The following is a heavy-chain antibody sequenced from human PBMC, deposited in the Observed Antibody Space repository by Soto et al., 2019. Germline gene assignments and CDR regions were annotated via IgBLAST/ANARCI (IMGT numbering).Heavy chain of an antibody. CDR3: ARYPGGYLGSSDY. CDR2: ISGSGGST. J-gene: IGHJ4*02. V-gene: IGHV3-23*01. CDR1: GFTFSSYA. Sequence: LRLSCAASGFTFSSYAMSWVRQAPGKGLEWVSAISGSGGSTYYADSVKGRFTISRDNSKNTLYLQMNSLRAEDTAVYYCARYPGGYLGSSDYWGQGTLVTVSS. D-gene: IGHD3-16*01.